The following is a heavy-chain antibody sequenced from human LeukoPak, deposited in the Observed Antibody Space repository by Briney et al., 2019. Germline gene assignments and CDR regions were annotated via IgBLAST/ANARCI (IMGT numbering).Heavy chain of an antibody. V-gene: IGHV1-46*01. CDR3: ARDTQIPYYDFWSGYYTDAFDI. CDR2: INPSGGST. Sequence: ASVKVSCKASGYTCTSYYMHWVRQAPGQGLEWMGIINPSGGSTSYAQKFQGRVTMTRDTSTSTVYMELRSLRSDDTAVYYCARDTQIPYYDFWSGYYTDAFDIWGQGTMVTVSS. D-gene: IGHD3-3*01. CDR1: GYTCTSYY. J-gene: IGHJ3*02.